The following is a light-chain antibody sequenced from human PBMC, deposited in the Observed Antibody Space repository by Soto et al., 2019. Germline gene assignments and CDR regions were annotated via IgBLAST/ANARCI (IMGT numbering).Light chain of an antibody. CDR3: QQYGGSPWT. CDR2: AAS. J-gene: IGKJ1*01. V-gene: IGKV3-20*01. CDR1: QSVGSNY. Sequence: EIVLTQSPGTLSLSPGDRATLSCRASQSVGSNYLAWYQQKPGQAPRLLLYAASSRAPGIPAKFSGSGSGTDFTLTISRLDPEDFAVYHCQQYGGSPWTFGQGTKVEIK.